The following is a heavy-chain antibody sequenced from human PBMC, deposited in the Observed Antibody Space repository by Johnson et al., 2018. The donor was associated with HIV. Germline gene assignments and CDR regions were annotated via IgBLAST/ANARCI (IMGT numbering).Heavy chain of an antibody. J-gene: IGHJ3*02. D-gene: IGHD3-9*01. CDR2: ISSSGSTI. Sequence: VQLVESGGGLVKPGGSLRLSCAASGFTFSDYYMSWIRQAPGKGLEWVSYISSSGSTIYYADSVKGRFTISRDNAKNSLYLQMNSLRAEYTAVYYCARAGRLRYFAWLLSAFDIWGQGTMVTVSS. V-gene: IGHV3-11*04. CDR3: ARAGRLRYFAWLLSAFDI. CDR1: GFTFSDYY.